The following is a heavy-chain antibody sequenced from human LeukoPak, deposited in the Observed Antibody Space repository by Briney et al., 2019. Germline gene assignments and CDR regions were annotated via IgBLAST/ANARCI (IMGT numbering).Heavy chain of an antibody. CDR3: ARGELTYRAWPDY. V-gene: IGHV4-30-4*01. Sequence: PSQTLSLTCTVSGGSTSSGDYYWSWIRQPPGKGLGWIGYIYYSGSTYYNPSLKSRVTISVDTSKNQFSLKLSSVTAADTAVYYCARGELTYRAWPDYWGQGTLVTVSS. CDR1: GGSTSSGDYY. D-gene: IGHD1-26*01. J-gene: IGHJ4*02. CDR2: IYYSGST.